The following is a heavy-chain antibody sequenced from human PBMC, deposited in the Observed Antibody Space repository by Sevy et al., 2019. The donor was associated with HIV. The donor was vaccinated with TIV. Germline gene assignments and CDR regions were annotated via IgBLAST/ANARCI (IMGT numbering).Heavy chain of an antibody. CDR2: INEGGSAT. CDR3: ARDLRRPRDY. CDR1: KFIFSDYW. Sequence: GGSLRLSCAASKFIFSDYWMHWVRQAPGKGLVWVSNINEGGSATNYADSVKGRFTISRDNAKNTLYLQMNNLRADDTALYYCARDLRRPRDYWGQGTLVTVSS. V-gene: IGHV3-74*01. J-gene: IGHJ4*02.